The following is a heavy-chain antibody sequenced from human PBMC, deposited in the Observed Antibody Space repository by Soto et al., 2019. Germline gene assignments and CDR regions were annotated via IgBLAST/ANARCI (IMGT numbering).Heavy chain of an antibody. Sequence: GESLKISCQSSGYTFSNFWIGWVRQLPGKGLEWMGIIYPGDHETRYSPSFHGKVTISADRSIKTAYLQWNSLEASDTAFYFCARSPRSSPYFDYWGQGALVTVS. V-gene: IGHV5-51*01. CDR2: IYPGDHET. J-gene: IGHJ4*02. CDR3: ARSPRSSPYFDY. D-gene: IGHD6-13*01. CDR1: GYTFSNFW.